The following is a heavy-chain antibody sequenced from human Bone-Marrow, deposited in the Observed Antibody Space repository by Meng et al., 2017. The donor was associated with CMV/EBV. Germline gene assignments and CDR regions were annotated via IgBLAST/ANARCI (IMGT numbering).Heavy chain of an antibody. CDR2: IKEDGSQQ. V-gene: IGHV3-7*01. CDR3: ATRSASDY. D-gene: IGHD2-2*01. CDR1: GFTFSTYW. J-gene: IGHJ4*02. Sequence: GGSLRLSCATSGFTFSTYWMSWVRQAPGKGLEWVASIKEDGSQQYYGDSVKGRFTISRDNARNSLYLQMHSLRAEDTAVYHCATRSASDYWGQGALVTVYS.